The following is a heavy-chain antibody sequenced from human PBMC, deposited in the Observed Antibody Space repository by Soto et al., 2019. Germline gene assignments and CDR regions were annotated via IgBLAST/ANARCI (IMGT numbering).Heavy chain of an antibody. Sequence: GGSLRLSCAASGSIFGGYGMHWVRQAPGKGLEWVAGIRFDGSNENYADSAKGRFTISRDNSKNMLYLQMNSLSAEDTAVYYCASWEWPLGDHDAFDIWGQGTMVTVAS. J-gene: IGHJ3*02. D-gene: IGHD3-3*01. CDR1: GSIFGGYG. V-gene: IGHV3-30*02. CDR3: ASWEWPLGDHDAFDI. CDR2: IRFDGSNE.